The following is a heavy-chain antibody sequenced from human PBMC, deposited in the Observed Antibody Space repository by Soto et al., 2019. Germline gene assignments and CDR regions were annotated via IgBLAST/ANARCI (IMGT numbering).Heavy chain of an antibody. CDR3: TRSFCSTGSCHAHVYYYGMDV. J-gene: IGHJ6*02. D-gene: IGHD2-15*01. Sequence: GESLKISCKGSGYSFTGYWIGWVRQMPGKGLEWMGIIYPGDSDTRYSPSFQGQVTISADKSISTAYLQWSSLKASDTAMYYCTRSFCSTGSCHAHVYYYGMDVWGQGTTVSVSS. CDR2: IYPGDSDT. V-gene: IGHV5-51*01. CDR1: GYSFTGYW.